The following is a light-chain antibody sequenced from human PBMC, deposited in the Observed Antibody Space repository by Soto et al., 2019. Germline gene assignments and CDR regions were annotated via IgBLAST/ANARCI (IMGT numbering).Light chain of an antibody. CDR2: DTS. J-gene: IGKJ5*01. CDR3: QQYNIWRSIS. CDR1: QSISNK. V-gene: IGKV3-15*01. Sequence: EIVMTQSPATLSVSPGEIATLSFSASQSISNKLAWYQHKPGQAPRLLIYDTSTRVAGIPARFTGSGSGTDFTLTISSLQSEDFAVYYCQQYNIWRSISFGQGTRLEIK.